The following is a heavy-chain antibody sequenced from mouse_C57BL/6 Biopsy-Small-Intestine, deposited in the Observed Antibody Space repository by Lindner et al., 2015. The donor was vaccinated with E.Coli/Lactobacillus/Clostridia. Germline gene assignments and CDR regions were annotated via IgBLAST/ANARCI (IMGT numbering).Heavy chain of an antibody. J-gene: IGHJ1*03. V-gene: IGHV1-9*01. D-gene: IGHD1-1*01. CDR1: GYTFTGYW. Sequence: VQLQESGAELMKPGASVKLSCKATGYTFTGYWIEWVKQRPGHGLEWIGEIYPRSGNTYYNEKFKGKATLTADKSSSTAYMELRSLTSEDSAVYFCAPKGGIYYYGSSAGYFDVWGTGTTVTVSS. CDR2: IYPRSGNT. CDR3: APKGGIYYYGSSAGYFDV.